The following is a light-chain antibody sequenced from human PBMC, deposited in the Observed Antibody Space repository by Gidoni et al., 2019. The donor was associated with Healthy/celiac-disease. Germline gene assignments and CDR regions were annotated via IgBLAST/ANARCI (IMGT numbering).Light chain of an antibody. CDR1: QSVSSTD. CDR2: GAS. J-gene: IGKJ4*01. CDR3: QQYGSSLLT. V-gene: IGKV3-20*01. Sequence: EIVLTQSPGTLSLSPGERATLSCRGSQSVSSTDLAWYQQKPGQAPRLLIYGASSRATGIPDRFSGSGCGTDFTLTISRLEPEDFAVYYCQQYGSSLLTFGGGTKVEIK.